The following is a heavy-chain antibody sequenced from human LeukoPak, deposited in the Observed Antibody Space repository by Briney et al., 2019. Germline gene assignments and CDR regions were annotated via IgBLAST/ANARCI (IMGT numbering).Heavy chain of an antibody. J-gene: IGHJ4*02. CDR3: AGGFLGGLMDY. D-gene: IGHD5-12*01. CDR1: GGSISNYY. CDR2: IYSSASP. Sequence: PSETLSLTCTVSGGSISNYYWSWIRQPPGKGLEWIGYIYSSASPNYNLSLKSRVTISKDTSKNQFSLKLSSVTAADTAVYYCAGGFLGGLMDYWGQGTLVTVSS. V-gene: IGHV4-59*01.